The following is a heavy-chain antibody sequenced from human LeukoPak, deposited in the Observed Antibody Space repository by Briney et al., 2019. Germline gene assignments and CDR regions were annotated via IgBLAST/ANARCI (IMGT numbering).Heavy chain of an antibody. CDR2: IYHSGST. J-gene: IGHJ5*02. V-gene: IGHV4-38-2*02. D-gene: IGHD4-23*01. Sequence: SETLSLTCTVSGYSISSGYYWGWIRQPPGKGLEWIGSIYHSGSTYYNPSLKSRVTISVDTSKSQFSLKLSSVTAADTAVYYCARDNSVEDTAWWFDPWGQGTLVTVSS. CDR1: GYSISSGYY. CDR3: ARDNSVEDTAWWFDP.